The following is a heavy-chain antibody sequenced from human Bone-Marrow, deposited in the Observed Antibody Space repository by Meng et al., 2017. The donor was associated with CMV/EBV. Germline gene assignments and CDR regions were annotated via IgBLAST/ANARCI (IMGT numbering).Heavy chain of an antibody. V-gene: IGHV4-61*01. J-gene: IGHJ4*02. D-gene: IGHD4-17*01. Sequence: SETLSLTCTVSGGSVSSGSYYWSWIRQPPGKGLEWIGYFYYSGSTNYNPSLKSRVTISVDTSKNQFSLKLSSVTAADTAVYYCARETTVTWGFDYWGQGTLVTVSS. CDR3: ARETTVTWGFDY. CDR2: FYYSGST. CDR1: GGSVSSGSYY.